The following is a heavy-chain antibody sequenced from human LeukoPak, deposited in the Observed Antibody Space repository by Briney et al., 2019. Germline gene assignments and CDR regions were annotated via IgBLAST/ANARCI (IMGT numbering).Heavy chain of an antibody. Sequence: GSLRLSCAASGFTFSSYSMNWVRQAPGKGLEGVSYISSSSSTIYYAASVKGRFTISRDNAKNSLYLQMNSLRDEDTAVYYCASDLAVAGPGYFDLWGRGTLVTVSS. V-gene: IGHV3-48*02. CDR1: GFTFSSYS. CDR2: ISSSSSTI. CDR3: ASDLAVAGPGYFDL. J-gene: IGHJ2*01. D-gene: IGHD6-19*01.